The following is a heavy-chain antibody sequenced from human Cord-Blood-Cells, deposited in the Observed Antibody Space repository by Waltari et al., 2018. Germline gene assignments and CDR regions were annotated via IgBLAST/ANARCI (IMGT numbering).Heavy chain of an antibody. Sequence: QVQLQQWGAGLLKPSETLSLTCAVYGGSFSGYYWSWIRQPPGKGLEWIGEINHSGSTNYNPSLKSRVTISVDTSKNQFSLKLSSVTAADTAVYYCAISITGTTDYWGQGTLVTVSS. D-gene: IGHD1-7*01. CDR1: GGSFSGYY. V-gene: IGHV4-34*01. J-gene: IGHJ4*02. CDR2: INHSGST. CDR3: AISITGTTDY.